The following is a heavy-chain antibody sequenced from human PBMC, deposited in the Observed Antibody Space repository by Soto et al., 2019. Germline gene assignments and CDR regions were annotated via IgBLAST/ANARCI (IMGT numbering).Heavy chain of an antibody. CDR2: IYHSGST. J-gene: IGHJ4*02. CDR1: SGSITSSNW. V-gene: IGHV4-4*02. D-gene: IGHD6-19*01. Sequence: PSETLSLTCAVSSGSITSSNWWSWVRQPPGKGLEWIGEIYHSGSTNYNPSLKSRVTISVDKSKNVFSLKLSSVTAADTAMYYCAGGAVAGTSPAYWGQGTLVTVSS. CDR3: AGGAVAGTSPAY.